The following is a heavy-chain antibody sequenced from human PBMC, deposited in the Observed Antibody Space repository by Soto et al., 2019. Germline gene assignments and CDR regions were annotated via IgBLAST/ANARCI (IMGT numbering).Heavy chain of an antibody. Sequence: QIQLVQSGAEVKKPGASVKVSCKTSGYTFTNYGVSWVRQAPGQGPEWMGWISANNGNTNYAPKFQGRVGVTTDTSASTAYMELRDLRSDDTGLYYCARGGREYYYGTGSYHPFDYWGQGTLVTVSS. CDR3: ARGGREYYYGTGSYHPFDY. D-gene: IGHD3-10*01. V-gene: IGHV1-18*04. CDR2: ISANNGNT. CDR1: GYTFTNYG. J-gene: IGHJ4*02.